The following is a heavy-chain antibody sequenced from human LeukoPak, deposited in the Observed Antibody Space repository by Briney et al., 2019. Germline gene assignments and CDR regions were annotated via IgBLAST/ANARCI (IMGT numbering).Heavy chain of an antibody. Sequence: SGTLSLTCTVSGGSISSSSYYWGWIRQPPGKGLEWIGSIYYSGSTYYNPSLKSRVTISVDTSKNQFSLKLSSVTAADTAVYYCASEYSSGTIDYWGQGTLVTVSS. CDR1: GGSISSSSYY. CDR2: IYYSGST. V-gene: IGHV4-39*01. CDR3: ASEYSSGTIDY. J-gene: IGHJ4*02. D-gene: IGHD6-25*01.